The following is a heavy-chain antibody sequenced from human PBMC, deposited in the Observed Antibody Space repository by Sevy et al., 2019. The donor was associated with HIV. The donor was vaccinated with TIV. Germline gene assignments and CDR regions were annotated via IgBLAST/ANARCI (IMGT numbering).Heavy chain of an antibody. CDR2: IKKDGSEK. D-gene: IGHD2-2*01. CDR3: ARDCSSTSCLWGMDV. CDR1: GFTFSTYW. V-gene: IGHV3-7*03. Sequence: GESLKIPCTASGFTFSTYWMSWVRQAPGKGLEWVANIKKDGSEKYYVDSVKGRFTISRDNAKKSLYLQMNSLRAEDTAVYYCARDCSSTSCLWGMDVWGQGTTVTVSS. J-gene: IGHJ6*02.